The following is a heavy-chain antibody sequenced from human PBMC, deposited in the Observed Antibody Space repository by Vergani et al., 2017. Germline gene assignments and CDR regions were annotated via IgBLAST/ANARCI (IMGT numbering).Heavy chain of an antibody. Sequence: VQLVESAGGVVQPGGSLRLSCAASGFTFSNFGMHWIRQAPGKGLEWVSGISGSDGSTYYADSVKGRFTISRDNSKNTLYLQMNSLRAEDTAVYYCAKSLLLEWLYGGAGFDPWGQGTLVTVSS. CDR3: AKSLLLEWLYGGAGFDP. J-gene: IGHJ5*02. V-gene: IGHV3-23*04. CDR2: ISGSDGST. D-gene: IGHD3-3*01. CDR1: GFTFSNFG.